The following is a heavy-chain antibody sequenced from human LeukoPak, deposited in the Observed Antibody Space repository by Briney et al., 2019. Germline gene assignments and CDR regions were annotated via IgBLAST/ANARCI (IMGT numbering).Heavy chain of an antibody. J-gene: IGHJ5*02. Sequence: SETLSLTCTVSGGSISSSSYYWGWIRQPPGKGLEWIGSIYYSGSTYYNPSLNSRVTISVDTSKNQFSLKLSSVAAADTAVYYCARDPRDNCSGGSCYYWENWFDPWGQGTLVTVSS. V-gene: IGHV4-39*07. CDR2: IYYSGST. CDR3: ARDPRDNCSGGSCYYWENWFDP. D-gene: IGHD2-15*01. CDR1: GGSISSSSYY.